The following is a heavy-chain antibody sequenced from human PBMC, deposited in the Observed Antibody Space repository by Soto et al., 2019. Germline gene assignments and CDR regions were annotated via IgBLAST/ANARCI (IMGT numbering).Heavy chain of an antibody. D-gene: IGHD3-22*01. CDR1: GFTFSSYG. CDR2: IWYDGSNK. Sequence: XVSLRLSCAASGFTFSSYGMHWVRQAPGKGLEWVAVIWYDGSNKYYADSVKGRFTISRDNSKNTLYLQMNSLRAEDTAVYYCARELLWYDSSGYYYPAGMDVWGQGTTVTVSS. CDR3: ARELLWYDSSGYYYPAGMDV. J-gene: IGHJ6*02. V-gene: IGHV3-33*01.